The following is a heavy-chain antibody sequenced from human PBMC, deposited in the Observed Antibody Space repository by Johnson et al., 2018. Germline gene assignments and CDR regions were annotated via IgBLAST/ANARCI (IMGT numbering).Heavy chain of an antibody. J-gene: IGHJ6*02. CDR3: ARAWVSGGSSNPYYYYGMDV. V-gene: IGHV3-74*01. D-gene: IGHD6-6*01. CDR2: INSDESST. Sequence: VQLQESGGGLVQPGGSLRLSCAASGFTFSSYWMHWVRQAPGKGLAWVSRINSDESSTSYAASVKGRFTISRDNAKNTLYLQMNRLRAEDTAVDYLARAWVSGGSSNPYYYYGMDVWGQGTTVTVSS. CDR1: GFTFSSYW.